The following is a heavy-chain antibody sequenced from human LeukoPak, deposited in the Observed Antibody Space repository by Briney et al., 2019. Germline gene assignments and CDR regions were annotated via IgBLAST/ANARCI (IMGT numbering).Heavy chain of an antibody. J-gene: IGHJ4*02. Sequence: GSLRLSCAASGFTVSSNYMSWVRQAPGKGLEWVSSISSSGSYIYYADSVKGRFTISRDNAKNSLYLQMNSLRAADTAVYYCAKDPTHYRVWDDYDSTVLSYWGQGTLVTVSS. D-gene: IGHD3-22*01. CDR2: ISSSGSYI. V-gene: IGHV3-21*01. CDR3: AKDPTHYRVWDDYDSTVLSY. CDR1: GFTVSSNY.